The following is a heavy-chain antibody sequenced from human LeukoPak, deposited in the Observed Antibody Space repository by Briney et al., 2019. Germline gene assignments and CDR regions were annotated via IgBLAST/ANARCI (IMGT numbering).Heavy chain of an antibody. Sequence: GGSLRLSCAPSGFTFSSYSMNWVRQAPGEGLEWVLSISSRSSYIYYADSVRGRFTISRDNAKNSLYLQMNSLRAEDTAVYYCARDGGPLERYYYGSGSASPFDYWGQGTLVTVSS. CDR1: GFTFSSYS. V-gene: IGHV3-21*01. CDR2: ISSRSSYI. J-gene: IGHJ4*02. D-gene: IGHD3-10*01. CDR3: ARDGGPLERYYYGSGSASPFDY.